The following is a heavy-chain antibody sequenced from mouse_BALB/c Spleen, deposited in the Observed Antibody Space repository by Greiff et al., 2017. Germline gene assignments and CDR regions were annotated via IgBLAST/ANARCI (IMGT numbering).Heavy chain of an antibody. Sequence: DVKLQESGAELVKPGASVKLSCTASGFNIKDTYMHWVKQRPEQGLEWIGRIDPANGNTKYDPKFQGKATITADTSSNTAYLQLSSLTSEDTAVYYCARAYYGNYYYAMDYWGQGTSVTVSS. CDR3: ARAYYGNYYYAMDY. CDR2: IDPANGNT. CDR1: GFNIKDTY. D-gene: IGHD2-10*01. V-gene: IGHV14-3*02. J-gene: IGHJ4*01.